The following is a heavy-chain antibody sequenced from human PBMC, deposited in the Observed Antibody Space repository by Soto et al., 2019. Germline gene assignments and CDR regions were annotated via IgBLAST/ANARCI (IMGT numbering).Heavy chain of an antibody. J-gene: IGHJ4*02. Sequence: PGGSLRLSCAASGFTFSNYAMHWVRQAPGKGLEWVSRISANTGGTDYADSVKGRFTISRDNSKNTLYLQMNSLRVDDTAVYYCAKVPLPPYYSDYWGQGSLVTVSS. CDR1: GFTFSNYA. CDR3: AKVPLPPYYSDY. CDR2: ISANTGGT. V-gene: IGHV3-23*01.